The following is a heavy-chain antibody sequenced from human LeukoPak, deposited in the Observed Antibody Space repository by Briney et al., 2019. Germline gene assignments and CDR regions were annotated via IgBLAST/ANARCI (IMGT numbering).Heavy chain of an antibody. Sequence: SETLSLTCAVYGGSFSGYYWSWIRQPPGKGLEWIGEINHSGSTNYNPSLKSRVTISVDTSKNQFSLKLSSVTAADTAVYYCARVVDDILTGVDYWGQGTLVTVSS. CDR3: ARVVDDILTGVDY. CDR1: GGSFSGYY. J-gene: IGHJ4*02. D-gene: IGHD3-9*01. CDR2: INHSGST. V-gene: IGHV4-34*01.